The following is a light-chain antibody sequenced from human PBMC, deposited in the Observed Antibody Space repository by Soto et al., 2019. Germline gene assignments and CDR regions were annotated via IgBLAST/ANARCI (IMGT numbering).Light chain of an antibody. J-gene: IGLJ2*01. Sequence: LVLTQSPSASASLGASVKLTCTLSSGHSNYAIAWHQQQSEKGPRYLMNLNSDGSHSKGDGIPDRFSGSSSGAERYLTISSLQSEDEADYYCQTWGSGIVVFGGGTKVTVL. V-gene: IGLV4-69*01. CDR1: SGHSNYA. CDR3: QTWGSGIVV. CDR2: LNSDGSH.